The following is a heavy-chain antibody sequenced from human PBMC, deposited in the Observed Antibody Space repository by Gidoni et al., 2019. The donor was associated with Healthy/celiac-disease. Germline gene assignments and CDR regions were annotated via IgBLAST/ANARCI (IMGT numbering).Heavy chain of an antibody. CDR3: AKALPGYSSSCQY. V-gene: IGHV3-9*01. CDR2: ISWNSGSI. CDR1: GFTFDDYA. Sequence: EVQLVESGGGLVQPGRSLRLSCSASGFTFDDYAMHWVRQDPGKGLEWVAGISWNSGSIGYADSVKGRFTISRDNAKNSLYLQMNSLRAEDTALYYCAKALPGYSSSCQYWGQGTLVTVSS. D-gene: IGHD6-13*01. J-gene: IGHJ4*02.